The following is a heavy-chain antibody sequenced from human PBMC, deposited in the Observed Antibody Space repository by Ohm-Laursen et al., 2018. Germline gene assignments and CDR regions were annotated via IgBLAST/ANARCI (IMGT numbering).Heavy chain of an antibody. Sequence: SLRLSCAASGFPFSAYSMNWVRQAPGKGLEWVSSISGGGESTFYADSVEGRFTISRDNSKNTVSLQMNSLRADDTAVYFCAMKIPGSRPFDYWGQGTLVTVSS. CDR3: AMKIPGSRPFDY. J-gene: IGHJ4*02. CDR1: GFPFSAYS. D-gene: IGHD2-2*02. V-gene: IGHV3-23*01. CDR2: ISGGGEST.